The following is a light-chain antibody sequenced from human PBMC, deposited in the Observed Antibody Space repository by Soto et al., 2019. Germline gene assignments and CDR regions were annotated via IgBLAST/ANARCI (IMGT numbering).Light chain of an antibody. V-gene: IGKV3-20*01. J-gene: IGKJ3*01. CDR1: QSVSSSF. CDR3: QQYGSSRFT. Sequence: EIVLTQSPGTLSLSPGERATLSCRASQSVSSSFLAWYQQKPGQAPRLLIYGASSRATGIADRFSGSGSGTDFTLTISRLEPEDFAVYYCQQYGSSRFTFGPGTKVEIK. CDR2: GAS.